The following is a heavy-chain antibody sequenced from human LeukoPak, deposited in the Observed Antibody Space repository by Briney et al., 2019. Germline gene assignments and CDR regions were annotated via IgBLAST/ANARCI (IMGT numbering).Heavy chain of an antibody. J-gene: IGHJ4*02. CDR1: GFTFTNHW. V-gene: IGHV3-7*01. Sequence: GGSLRLSCVTSGFTFTNHWMSWVRQAPGKGLEWVANIKQDGSEMYYVDSVKGRFTISRDNAKNSLYLQMNSLRVEDTAVYYCAETYLVRSLGGQGTLVTVSS. CDR2: IKQDGSEM. D-gene: IGHD3-10*01. CDR3: AETYLVRSL.